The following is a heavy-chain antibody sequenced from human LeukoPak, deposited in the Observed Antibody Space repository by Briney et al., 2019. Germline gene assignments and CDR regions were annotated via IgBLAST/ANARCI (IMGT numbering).Heavy chain of an antibody. D-gene: IGHD3-16*01. CDR3: AQRGIYYVFDY. CDR1: GFTFSSHW. J-gene: IGHJ4*02. CDR2: IKQDGSEE. Sequence: GGSLRLSCAGSGFTFSSHWIGWVRQAPGKGLEWVANIKQDGSEEYYVDSVEGRFTVSRDNAKNSLYLQMNSLRAEDTAVYYCAQRGIYYVFDYWGQGTLVTVSS. V-gene: IGHV3-7*03.